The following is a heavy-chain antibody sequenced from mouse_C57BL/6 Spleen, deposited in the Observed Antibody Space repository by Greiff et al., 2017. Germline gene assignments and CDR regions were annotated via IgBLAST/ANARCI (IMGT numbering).Heavy chain of an antibody. J-gene: IGHJ2*01. CDR2: ISYSGST. V-gene: IGHV3-8*01. D-gene: IGHD2-5*01. Sequence: EVKLMESGPGLAKPSQSLSLTCSVSGYSITSDYWNWIRKCPGNKLEYMGYISYSGSTYYNPSLKSRIAITRDTSKNQYYLQLNSVTTEDTATYYCARYKVSNPVFDYWGQGTTLTVSS. CDR3: ARYKVSNPVFDY. CDR1: GYSITSDY.